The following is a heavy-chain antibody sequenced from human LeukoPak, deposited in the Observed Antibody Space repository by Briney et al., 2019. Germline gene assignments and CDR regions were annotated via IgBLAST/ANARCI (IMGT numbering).Heavy chain of an antibody. CDR2: ISYDGSNK. Sequence: GGSLRLSCAASGFTFSSYGMHWVRQAPGKGLEWVAVISYDGSNKYYADSVKGRFTISRDNSKNTLYLQMNSLRAEDTAVYYCAKRRLDSSSSPSRYYYMDVWGKGTTVTVSS. D-gene: IGHD6-6*01. J-gene: IGHJ6*03. CDR1: GFTFSSYG. CDR3: AKRRLDSSSSPSRYYYMDV. V-gene: IGHV3-30*18.